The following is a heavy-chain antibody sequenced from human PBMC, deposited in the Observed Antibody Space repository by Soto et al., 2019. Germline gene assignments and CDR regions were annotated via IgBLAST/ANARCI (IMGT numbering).Heavy chain of an antibody. CDR2: IYYSGST. J-gene: IGHJ4*02. D-gene: IGHD2-21*02. CDR1: GDSINNRSYY. CDR3: ARQRTSVVTQAYFDS. Sequence: SETLSLTCTVTGDSINNRSYYWGWIRQPPGKGLEWIGSIYYSGSTYNNPSLKSRVSMSVDTSKNQFSLKLRSVTAADTALYYCARQRTSVVTQAYFDSWGQGSLVTVS. V-gene: IGHV4-39*01.